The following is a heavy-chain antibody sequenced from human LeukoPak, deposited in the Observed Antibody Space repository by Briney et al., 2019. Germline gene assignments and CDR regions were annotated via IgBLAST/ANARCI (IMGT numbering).Heavy chain of an antibody. Sequence: GGSLRLSCAASGFTFSGYGMSWVRQAPGKGLEWVSAISGSGTSAYYADSVKGRFTISRDNSKNTLYLQMNSLRAEDTAVYYCAKDGNWARFENWGQGTLVTVSS. J-gene: IGHJ4*02. D-gene: IGHD7-27*01. CDR2: ISGSGTSA. CDR3: AKDGNWARFEN. V-gene: IGHV3-23*01. CDR1: GFTFSGYG.